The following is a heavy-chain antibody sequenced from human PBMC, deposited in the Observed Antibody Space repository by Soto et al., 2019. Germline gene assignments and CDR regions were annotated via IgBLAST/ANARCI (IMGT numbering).Heavy chain of an antibody. V-gene: IGHV2-5*02. J-gene: IGHJ6*03. D-gene: IGHD2-15*01. CDR2: IYWDDDK. Sequence: QITLKESGPTVVKPTQTLTLTCTFSGFSLSTSGVGVGWIRQPPGKALEWLALIYWDDDKRYRSSLQSRLTITKDTSENQVVLTMINVDPVDTATYYCAHATRVAYLKYYIDVWGKGTTVTVSS. CDR1: GFSLSTSGVG. CDR3: AHATRVAYLKYYIDV.